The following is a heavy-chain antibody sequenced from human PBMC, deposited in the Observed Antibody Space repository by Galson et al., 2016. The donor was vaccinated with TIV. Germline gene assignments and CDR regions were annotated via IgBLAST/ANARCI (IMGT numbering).Heavy chain of an antibody. Sequence: PALVKPTQTLTLTCTFSGFSLSTYGMSVGWIRQPPGKALEWLARTDWDDDKFYNSSLKTRLTISKDISRNQVVLTMTNMDPVDTATYYCARAPISIFGLATSYYFDYWGQGTLVTVSS. V-gene: IGHV2-70*17. CDR2: TDWDDDK. D-gene: IGHD3-3*01. J-gene: IGHJ4*02. CDR3: ARAPISIFGLATSYYFDY. CDR1: GFSLSTYGMS.